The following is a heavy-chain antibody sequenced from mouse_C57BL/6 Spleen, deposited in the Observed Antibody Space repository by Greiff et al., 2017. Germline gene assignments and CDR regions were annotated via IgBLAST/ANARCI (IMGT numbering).Heavy chain of an antibody. CDR2: IDPSDSYT. V-gene: IGHV1-50*01. Sequence: QVQLQQPGAELVKPGASVTLSCKASGYTFTSYWMQWVKQRPGQGLEWIGEIDPSDSYTNYNQKFKGKATLTVDTSSSTAYMQLSSLTSEDSAVYYCARVYDGYSFAYWGQGTLVTVSA. J-gene: IGHJ3*01. CDR1: GYTFTSYW. D-gene: IGHD2-3*01. CDR3: ARVYDGYSFAY.